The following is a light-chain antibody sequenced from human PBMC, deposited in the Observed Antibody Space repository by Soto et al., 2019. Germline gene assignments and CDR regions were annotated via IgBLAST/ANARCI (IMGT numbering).Light chain of an antibody. V-gene: IGLV1-40*01. CDR3: ATWDDSLNGFYV. Sequence: QSVLTQPPSVSGAPGQRVTISCTGSSSNIGAGYDVHWYQQFPGAAPKLLIYANYNRPSGVPDRVSGSKSGTSASLAISGLRSDDEADYFCATWDDSLNGFYVFGTGTKVTVL. J-gene: IGLJ1*01. CDR1: SSNIGAGYD. CDR2: ANY.